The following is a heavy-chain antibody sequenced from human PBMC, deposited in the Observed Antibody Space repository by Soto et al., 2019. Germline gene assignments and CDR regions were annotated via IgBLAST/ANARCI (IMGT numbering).Heavy chain of an antibody. CDR1: GYSFTDYY. V-gene: IGHV1-2*02. J-gene: IGHJ5*02. CDR2: INTKTGGT. Sequence: QVHLVQAGAEVKKPGASVKVSCKASGYSFTDYYMHWVLQAPGQGLEWMGWINTKTGGTNYAQRVQGRVTMTGDTSINTAYMELSRLRSDDTAVYYCARVGPTGWFDPWGQGTVVTVSS. CDR3: ARVGPTGWFDP.